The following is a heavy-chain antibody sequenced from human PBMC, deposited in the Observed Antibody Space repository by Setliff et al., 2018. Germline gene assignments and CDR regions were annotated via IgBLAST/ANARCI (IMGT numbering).Heavy chain of an antibody. Sequence: SETLSLTCTVSGGFIYDHYWTWIRQPAGKGLQWIGRVYSDGETDYSPSLKSRVTISVDKSNNQFSLNLKSMTATDTALYFCARERQGGFLEWSPFDSWGQGILVTVSS. CDR3: ARERQGGFLEWSPFDS. J-gene: IGHJ4*02. D-gene: IGHD3-3*01. V-gene: IGHV4-4*07. CDR2: VYSDGET. CDR1: GGFIYDHY.